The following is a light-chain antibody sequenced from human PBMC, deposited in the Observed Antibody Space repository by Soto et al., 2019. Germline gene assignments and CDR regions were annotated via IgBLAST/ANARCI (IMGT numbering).Light chain of an antibody. CDR2: EVN. V-gene: IGLV2-8*01. Sequence: QSALTQPPSASGSLGQSVTISCFGASSAIGGYNYVAWYQQHPGKAPKLIIYEVNKRPSGVPDRFSGSKSGNTASLTVSGLQAEDEADYSCSSYAGGNNLLFGGGTKLTVL. CDR3: SSYAGGNNLL. CDR1: SSAIGGYNY. J-gene: IGLJ2*01.